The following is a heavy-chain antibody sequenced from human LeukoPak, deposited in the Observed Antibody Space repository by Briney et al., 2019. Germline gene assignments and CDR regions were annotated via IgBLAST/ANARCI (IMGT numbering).Heavy chain of an antibody. CDR1: GFTVSDNY. CDR3: ARGGALDI. J-gene: IGHJ3*02. V-gene: IGHV3-53*01. Sequence: PGGSLRLSCAASGFTVSDNYMTWVRQAPGKGLEWVSLISNGGNTYYEDSVKGRFTISRDISQSMLYLQMNSLRAEDTAVYYCARGGALDIWSQGTMVIVS. CDR2: ISNGGNT. D-gene: IGHD4/OR15-4a*01.